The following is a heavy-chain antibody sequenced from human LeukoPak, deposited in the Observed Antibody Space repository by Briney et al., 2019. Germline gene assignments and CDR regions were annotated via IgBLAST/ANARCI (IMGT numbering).Heavy chain of an antibody. D-gene: IGHD3-22*01. Sequence: SETLSLTCTVSGGSISSYYWSWIRQPPGKGLEWIAHIFYTGTTTYNPSLKSRVTISVDTSKNQFSLKLSSVTAADTAVYYCARSLIHYYDSSGYTPDAFDIWGQGTMVTVSS. J-gene: IGHJ3*02. CDR3: ARSLIHYYDSSGYTPDAFDI. V-gene: IGHV4-59*12. CDR1: GGSISSYY. CDR2: IFYTGTT.